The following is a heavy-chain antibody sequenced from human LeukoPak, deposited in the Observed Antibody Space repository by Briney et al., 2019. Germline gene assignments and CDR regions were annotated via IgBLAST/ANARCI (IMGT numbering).Heavy chain of an antibody. D-gene: IGHD2-15*01. V-gene: IGHV3-9*01. CDR2: ISWNSGSI. CDR3: AREVAAFETHYYYYYMDV. Sequence: GGSLRLSCAASGFTFDDYAMHWVRQAPGKGLEWVSGISWNSGSIGYADSVKGRFTISRDNAKNSLYLQMNSLRAEDTALYYCAREVAAFETHYYYYYMDVWGKGTTVTVSS. J-gene: IGHJ6*03. CDR1: GFTFDDYA.